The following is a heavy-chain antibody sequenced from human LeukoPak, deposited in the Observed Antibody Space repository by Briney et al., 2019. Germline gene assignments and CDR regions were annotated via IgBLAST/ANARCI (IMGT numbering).Heavy chain of an antibody. J-gene: IGHJ4*02. CDR3: ARGVHYYDSSGYTILFDY. V-gene: IGHV1-8*01. CDR1: GYTFTSYD. CDR2: MNPNSGNT. D-gene: IGHD3-22*01. Sequence: ASVKVSCKASGYTFTSYDINWVRQATGQGLEWMGWMNPNSGNTGYAQKFQGRVTMTRNTSISTAYMELSSLRFEDTAVYYCARGVHYYDSSGYTILFDYWGQGTLVTVSS.